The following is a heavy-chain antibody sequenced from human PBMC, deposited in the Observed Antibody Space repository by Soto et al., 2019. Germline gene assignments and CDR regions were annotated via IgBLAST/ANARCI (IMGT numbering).Heavy chain of an antibody. CDR2: ILPIFGSP. CDR1: GGNFRRYA. J-gene: IGHJ6*02. V-gene: IGHV1-69*13. Sequence: SVKVSCKASGGNFRRYAISWVRQAPGQGLEWMGGILPIFGSPSHAQKFRDRVTTTADESTSTAYLELTSLTSEDTAIYYCVFGDCTSSSCSYYFYGLDVWGQGTTVTVSS. D-gene: IGHD2-2*01. CDR3: VFGDCTSSSCSYYFYGLDV.